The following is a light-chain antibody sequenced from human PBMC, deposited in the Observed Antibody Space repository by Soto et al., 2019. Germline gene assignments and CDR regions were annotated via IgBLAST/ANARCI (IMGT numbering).Light chain of an antibody. V-gene: IGKV3-20*01. Sequence: EIVLTQSPGTLSLSPGERATLSCRASQSVSSNYLAWYQQRPSQAPSVLIYGSSSRATGIPDRFSGSGSGTDFTLTISRLEPEDFAVYFCHHYGNSPPNTFGQGTKVDIK. CDR1: QSVSSNY. J-gene: IGKJ2*01. CDR3: HHYGNSPPNT. CDR2: GSS.